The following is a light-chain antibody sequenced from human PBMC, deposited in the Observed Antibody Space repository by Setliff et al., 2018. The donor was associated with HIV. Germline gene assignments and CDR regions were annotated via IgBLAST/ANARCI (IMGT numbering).Light chain of an antibody. Sequence: QSVLTQPASVSGSPGQSITISCTGTSSDVGGYDFVSWYQFHPGRAPRLMIYDVNKRSSGVSNRFSGSKSGDTASLTISGLQAEDEADYFCSSYRSTPLYVFGTGTKVTVL. CDR2: DVN. CDR1: SSDVGGYDF. J-gene: IGLJ1*01. CDR3: SSYRSTPLYV. V-gene: IGLV2-14*03.